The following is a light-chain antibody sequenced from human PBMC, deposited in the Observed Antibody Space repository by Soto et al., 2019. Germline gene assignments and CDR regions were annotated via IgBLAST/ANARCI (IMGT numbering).Light chain of an antibody. CDR1: HSVSNN. J-gene: IGKJ2*01. CDR3: QQYNNWPPPYT. Sequence: EIVMTQSPSPLSLSPGERATLSCWARHSVSNNLAWSPQHPVQAPRLLISGASTRATGIPDRFSGSGSGTEFTLTIRSLQSEDFAVYYCQQYNNWPPPYTFVQGTKLEIK. CDR2: GAS. V-gene: IGKV3-15*01.